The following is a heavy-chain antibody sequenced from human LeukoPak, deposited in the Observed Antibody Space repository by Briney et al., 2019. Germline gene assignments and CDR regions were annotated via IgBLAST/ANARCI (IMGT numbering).Heavy chain of an antibody. Sequence: PSETLSLTCTVSGGSISSGGYYWSWIRQHPGKGLEWIGYIYYSGSTYYNPSLKSRVTISVDTSKNQFSLKLSSVTAADTAVYYCARVLVVPTDYYYYGMDVWGQGTTVTVSS. CDR1: GGSISSGGYY. CDR2: IYYSGST. D-gene: IGHD2-2*01. J-gene: IGHJ6*02. V-gene: IGHV4-31*03. CDR3: ARVLVVPTDYYYYGMDV.